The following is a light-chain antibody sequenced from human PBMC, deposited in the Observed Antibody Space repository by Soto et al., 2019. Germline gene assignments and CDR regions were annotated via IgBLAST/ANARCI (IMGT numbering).Light chain of an antibody. Sequence: EIVLTQSPGTLSLSPGERATLSCRASQSVSSSYLAWYQQKPGQAPRLLIYGASSRATGIPDRFSDSGSGTDLTLTISRLEPEDFAVYYCHQYDSSPLTFGGGTKVEIK. CDR3: HQYDSSPLT. CDR2: GAS. J-gene: IGKJ4*01. CDR1: QSVSSSY. V-gene: IGKV3-20*01.